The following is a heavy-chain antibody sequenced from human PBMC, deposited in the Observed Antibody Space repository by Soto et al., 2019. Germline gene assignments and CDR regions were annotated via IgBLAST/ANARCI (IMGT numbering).Heavy chain of an antibody. CDR3: ARHSYCSGGDCYWYYFDY. CDR2: IRQDGSDT. CDR1: GFTFSGHW. D-gene: IGHD2-15*01. V-gene: IGHV3-7*01. J-gene: IGHJ4*02. Sequence: EVQLVESGGGLVQPGGSLRLSCTVSGFTFSGHWMSWVRQAPGKELEWVANIRQDGSDTYYVDSVRGRFTISRDNARNSLYLQMSYLRAEDTAIYYCARHSYCSGGDCYWYYFDYWGQGTLVTVSS.